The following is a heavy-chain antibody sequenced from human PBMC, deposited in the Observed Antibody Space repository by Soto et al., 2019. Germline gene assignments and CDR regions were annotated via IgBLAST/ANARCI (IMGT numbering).Heavy chain of an antibody. J-gene: IGHJ6*04. D-gene: IGHD3-10*01. V-gene: IGHV3-9*01. CDR1: GFTFDDYA. Sequence: GGSLRLSCAASGFTFDDYAMHWVRQAPGQGLEWVSGISWNSIGIGYADSVKGRFTISRDNAKNSLYLQMNSLRAEDTALYYCAKDSVYGSGSYYPPDVWGKGTTVTVSS. CDR2: ISWNSIGI. CDR3: AKDSVYGSGSYYPPDV.